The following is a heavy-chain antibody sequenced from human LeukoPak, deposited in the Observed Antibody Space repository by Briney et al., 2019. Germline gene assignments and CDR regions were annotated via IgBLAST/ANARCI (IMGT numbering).Heavy chain of an antibody. V-gene: IGHV1-8*03. CDR3: ARTGVEMATITAFDI. CDR2: MNPNSGNT. D-gene: IGHD5-24*01. CDR1: GYSFTSYD. J-gene: IGHJ3*02. Sequence: ASVKVSCKASGYSFTSYDINWVRQATGQGLEWMGWMNPNSGNTGYAQKFQGRVTITRNTSISTAYMELSSLRSEDTAVYYCARTGVEMATITAFDIWGQGTMVTVSS.